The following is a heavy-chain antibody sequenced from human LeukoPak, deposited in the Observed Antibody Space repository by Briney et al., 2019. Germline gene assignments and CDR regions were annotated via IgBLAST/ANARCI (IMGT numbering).Heavy chain of an antibody. Sequence: SQTLSLTCTVSGGSISSGSYYWSWIRQPAGKGLEWIGRIYTSGSTNYNPSLKSRVTISVDTSKNQFSLKLSSVTAADTAVYYCATLSAYYYDSSGYYPGFDYWGQGTLVTVSS. CDR3: ATLSAYYYDSSGYYPGFDY. V-gene: IGHV4-61*02. CDR2: IYTSGST. CDR1: GGSISSGSYY. D-gene: IGHD3-22*01. J-gene: IGHJ4*02.